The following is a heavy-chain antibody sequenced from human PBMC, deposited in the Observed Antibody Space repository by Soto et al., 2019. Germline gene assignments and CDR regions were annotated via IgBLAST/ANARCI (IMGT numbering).Heavy chain of an antibody. CDR1: GGSVISGSYY. Sequence: QVQLQESGPGLVKPSETLSLTCTVSGGSVISGSYYWSWIRQPPGKGLEWVGCISYTGSGDYNPSLKSRVTIAVHTSKRQFPVRLISVTAADTAVYSCARAHSGYDPLGMDVWGQGTKVTVSS. D-gene: IGHD5-12*01. V-gene: IGHV4-61*01. CDR3: ARAHSGYDPLGMDV. CDR2: ISYTGSG. J-gene: IGHJ6*02.